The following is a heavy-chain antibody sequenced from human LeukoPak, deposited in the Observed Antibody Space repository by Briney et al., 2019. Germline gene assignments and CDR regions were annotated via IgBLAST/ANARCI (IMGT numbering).Heavy chain of an antibody. Sequence: PGRSLRLSCAASGFTVDDYAMHWVRQAPGKGLEWVSGISWNSGSIGYADSVKGRFTISRDNAKNSLYLQMNSLRAEDTALYYCAKDKGGYDILTGYNAFDIWGEGTMVTVSS. CDR1: GFTVDDYA. J-gene: IGHJ3*02. D-gene: IGHD3-9*01. CDR2: ISWNSGSI. CDR3: AKDKGGYDILTGYNAFDI. V-gene: IGHV3-9*01.